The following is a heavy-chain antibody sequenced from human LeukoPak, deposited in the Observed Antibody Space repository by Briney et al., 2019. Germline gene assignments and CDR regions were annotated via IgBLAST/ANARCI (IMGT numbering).Heavy chain of an antibody. V-gene: IGHV4-39*07. J-gene: IGHJ5*02. Sequence: SETLSLTCTVSGASISSSTYYWGWIRQPPGKGLEWIGSIYYSGSTYYNPSLKSRVTISVDTSKNQFSLKLSSVTAADTAVYYCARPYANYDILTGYSHNWFDPWGQGTLVTVSS. CDR3: ARPYANYDILTGYSHNWFDP. CDR2: IYYSGST. D-gene: IGHD3-9*01. CDR1: GASISSSTYY.